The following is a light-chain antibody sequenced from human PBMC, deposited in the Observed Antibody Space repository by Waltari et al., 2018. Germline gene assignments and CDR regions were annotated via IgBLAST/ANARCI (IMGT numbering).Light chain of an antibody. J-gene: IGLJ2*01. CDR1: SSDVGGFDY. CDR3: SSFAGSSQML. Sequence: QSALTQPPSASGSPGQSVTISCTGTSSDVGGFDYVSWYQQHPGKVPRLMIYEVSKRPSGVPDRFSGSKSGKTASLTVSVLQVEDEADYYCSSFAGSSQMLFGGGTKLTVL. CDR2: EVS. V-gene: IGLV2-8*01.